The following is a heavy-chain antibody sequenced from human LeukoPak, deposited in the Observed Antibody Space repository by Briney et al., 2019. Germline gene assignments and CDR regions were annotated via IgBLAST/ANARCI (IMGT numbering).Heavy chain of an antibody. CDR2: ITTSSTYI. V-gene: IGHV3-21*01. CDR3: ARGSRDCGSVTCYDFDN. CDR1: AFTFNDYA. D-gene: IGHD2-21*01. J-gene: IGHJ4*02. Sequence: SGGSLRLSCAASAFTFNDYAMAWVRQAPGKGLEWVSSITTSSTYIYYADSVKGRFTVSRDNAKNSLYLQMNSLRVADTAVYYCARGSRDCGSVTCYDFDNWGQGTLVTVSS.